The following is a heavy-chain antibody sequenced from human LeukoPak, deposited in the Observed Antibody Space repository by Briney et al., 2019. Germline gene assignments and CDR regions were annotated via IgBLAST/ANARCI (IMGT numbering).Heavy chain of an antibody. CDR2: INPNSGGT. J-gene: IGHJ3*02. V-gene: IGHV1-2*02. CDR3: ARGRGRVAGTVKINDAFDI. CDR1: GYTFTGYY. D-gene: IGHD6-19*01. Sequence: ASVKVSCKASGYTFTGYYMHWVRQAPGQGLEWMGCINPNSGGTNYAQKFQGRVTMTRDTSISTAYMELSRLRSDDTAVYYCARGRGRVAGTVKINDAFDIWGQGTMVTVSS.